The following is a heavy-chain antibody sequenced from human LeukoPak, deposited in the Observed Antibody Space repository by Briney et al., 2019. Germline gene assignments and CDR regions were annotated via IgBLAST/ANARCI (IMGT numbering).Heavy chain of an antibody. CDR3: ARDPGWSSFDI. V-gene: IGHV3-7*01. CDR1: GFPFSSYW. J-gene: IGHJ3*02. Sequence: SGGPLRLSCVASGFPFSSYWMSWVRQAPGKGLEFVANMKEDGSVKNYVDSVKGRFTISRDNAENSVYLQMSSLRAEDTALYYCARDPGWSSFDIWGQGAMVTVSS. D-gene: IGHD2-15*01. CDR2: MKEDGSVK.